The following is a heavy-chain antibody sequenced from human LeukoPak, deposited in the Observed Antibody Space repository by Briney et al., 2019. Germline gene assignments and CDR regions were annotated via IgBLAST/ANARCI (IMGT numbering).Heavy chain of an antibody. V-gene: IGHV3-7*01. CDR2: VKQDGSDK. J-gene: IGHJ5*02. CDR3: ARARGIYCSGGSCYGSWFDP. CDR1: GFTFSAFW. Sequence: PGGSLRLSCAASGFTFSAFWMNWVRQAPGKGLEWVANVKQDGSDKYYVDSVKGRFTISRDNAKNSLYLQMNSRRAEDTAVYYCARARGIYCSGGSCYGSWFDPWGQGTLVTVSS. D-gene: IGHD2-15*01.